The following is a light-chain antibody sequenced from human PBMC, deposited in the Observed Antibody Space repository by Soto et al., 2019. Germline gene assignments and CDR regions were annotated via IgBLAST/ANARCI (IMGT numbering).Light chain of an antibody. CDR3: QPRDKWPVT. CDR1: QSVGSH. J-gene: IGKJ4*01. Sequence: EVVLTQSPATLSSSLGERATLSCTASQSVGSHLAWYQQKHGQPPRLLIYDASNRPTGIPARFSGSGSGTDFTLAISSLEPEDFVVYYCQPRDKWPVTFGGGTKVEFK. CDR2: DAS. V-gene: IGKV3-11*01.